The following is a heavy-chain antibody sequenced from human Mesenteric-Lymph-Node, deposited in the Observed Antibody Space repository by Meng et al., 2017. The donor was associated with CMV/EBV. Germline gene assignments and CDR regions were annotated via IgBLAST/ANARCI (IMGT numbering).Heavy chain of an antibody. CDR2: ILGSGHST. J-gene: IGHJ6*02. Sequence: GESLKISCVVSGFTFDNYAMSWVRQAPGKGLEWVAAILGSGHSTYYRDSVKGRFTVSRDNSENTLYLQIDSVSAEDAAIYYCARGHDFWSGSGGLDVWGQGTTVTVSS. CDR3: ARGHDFWSGSGGLDV. CDR1: GFTFDNYA. V-gene: IGHV3-23*01. D-gene: IGHD3-3*01.